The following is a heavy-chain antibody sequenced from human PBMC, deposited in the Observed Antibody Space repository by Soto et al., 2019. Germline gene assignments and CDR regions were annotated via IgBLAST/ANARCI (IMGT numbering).Heavy chain of an antibody. Sequence: PSETLSLTCSVSGGSISSGDYSWSWIRQPPGKGLAWIGYIDHSGSTYYKPSLKSRVTISVDRSKNQFSLRLSSVTAADTAMYYCAREDSGNTTIFGVDLGGGLDVWGQGTTVTVSS. CDR1: GGSISSGDYS. J-gene: IGHJ6*02. V-gene: IGHV4-30-4*02. CDR2: IDHSGST. D-gene: IGHD3-3*01. CDR3: AREDSGNTTIFGVDLGGGLDV.